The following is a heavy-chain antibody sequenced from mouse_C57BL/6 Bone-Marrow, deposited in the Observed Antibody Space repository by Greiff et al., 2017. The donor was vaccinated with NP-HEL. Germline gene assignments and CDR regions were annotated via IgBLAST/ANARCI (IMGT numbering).Heavy chain of an antibody. CDR3: TGPYYGSSHWYFDV. Sequence: EVKLEESGGGLVQPGGSMKLSCVASGFTFSNYWMNWVRQSPEKGLEWVAQIRLKSDNYATHYAESVKGRFTISRDDSKSSVYLQMNNLRAEDTGIYYCTGPYYGSSHWYFDVWGTGTTVTVSS. CDR2: IRLKSDNYAT. D-gene: IGHD1-1*01. J-gene: IGHJ1*03. V-gene: IGHV6-3*01. CDR1: GFTFSNYW.